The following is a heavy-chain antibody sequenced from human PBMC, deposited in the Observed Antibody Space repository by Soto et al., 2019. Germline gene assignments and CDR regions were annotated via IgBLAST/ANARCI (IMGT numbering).Heavy chain of an antibody. D-gene: IGHD1-26*01. CDR1: GFTVSTNY. CDR2: INRDSNT. V-gene: IGHV3-66*01. J-gene: IGHJ4*02. CDR3: ARGRGGSYGGPLDY. Sequence: GGSLRLSCVASGFTVSTNYISWVRQAPGKGLEWVSVINRDSNTNYADSVEGRFTISRDNSKNTLYLQMSSLRVEDTAVYYCARGRGGSYGGPLDYWGQGTLVTVSS.